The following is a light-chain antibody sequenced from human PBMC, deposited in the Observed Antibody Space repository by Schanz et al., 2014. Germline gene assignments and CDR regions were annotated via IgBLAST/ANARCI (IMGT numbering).Light chain of an antibody. CDR3: QQYLASPYT. J-gene: IGKJ2*01. V-gene: IGKV3-20*01. CDR1: QSVSSY. Sequence: EVVMTQSPATLSVSPGERATLSCRASQSVSSYLAWYQQNPGQAPRLLIYGASTRATGIPDRFSGSGSGTDFTLTISRLEPEDFAVYYCQQYLASPYTFGQGTKLEIK. CDR2: GAS.